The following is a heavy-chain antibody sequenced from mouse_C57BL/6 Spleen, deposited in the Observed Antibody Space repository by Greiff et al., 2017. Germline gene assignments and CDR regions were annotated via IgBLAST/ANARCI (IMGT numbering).Heavy chain of an antibody. V-gene: IGHV1-80*01. Sequence: QVQLKESGAELVKPGASVKISCKASGYAFSSYWMNWVKQRPGKGLEWIGQIYPGDGDTNYNGKFKGKATLTADKSSSTAYMQLSSLTSEDSAVYFCARGADDYDTWFAYWGQGTLVTVSA. CDR3: ARGADDYDTWFAY. D-gene: IGHD2-4*01. J-gene: IGHJ3*01. CDR1: GYAFSSYW. CDR2: IYPGDGDT.